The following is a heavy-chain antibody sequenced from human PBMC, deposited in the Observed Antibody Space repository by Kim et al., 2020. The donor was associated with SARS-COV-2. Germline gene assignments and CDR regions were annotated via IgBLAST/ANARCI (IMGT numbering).Heavy chain of an antibody. V-gene: IGHV3-21*01. CDR3: ARGSRDRDPHP. CDR1: GFTFSIYS. J-gene: IGHJ5*02. Sequence: GGSLRLSCAVSGFTFSIYSMNWVRQAPGKGLEWVSSISSSSSYIYYADSVKGRFTISRDNAKNSLYLQMNSLRVEDTAVYYCARGSRDRDPHPWGQGTLVTVSS. CDR2: ISSSSSYI. D-gene: IGHD2-15*01.